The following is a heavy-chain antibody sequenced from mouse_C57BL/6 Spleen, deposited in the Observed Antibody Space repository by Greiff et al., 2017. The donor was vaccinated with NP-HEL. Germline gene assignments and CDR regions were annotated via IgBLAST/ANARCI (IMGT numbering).Heavy chain of an antibody. Sequence: EVQLQQSGPELVKPGASVKISCKASGYTFTDYYMNWVKQSHGKSLEWTGDINPNNGGTSYNQKFKGKATLTVDKSSSTAYMELRSLTSEDSAVYYCARRRSNAWFAYWGQGTLVTVSA. V-gene: IGHV1-26*01. CDR1: GYTFTDYY. CDR2: INPNNGGT. CDR3: ARRRSNAWFAY. D-gene: IGHD2-5*01. J-gene: IGHJ3*01.